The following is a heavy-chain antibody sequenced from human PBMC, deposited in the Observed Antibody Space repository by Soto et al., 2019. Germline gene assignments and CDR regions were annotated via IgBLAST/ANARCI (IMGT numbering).Heavy chain of an antibody. CDR2: IYYSGST. V-gene: IGHV4-31*03. Sequence: SETLSLTCTVSGGSLSSGAYYWRWIRQHPGKGLEWIGYIYYSGSTYYNPSLKSRVTISVDTSKNQFSLKLSSVTAADTAVYYCARVLLNPRYFDYWGQGTLVTVSS. CDR1: GGSLSSGAYY. J-gene: IGHJ4*02. CDR3: ARVLLNPRYFDY. D-gene: IGHD2-21*01.